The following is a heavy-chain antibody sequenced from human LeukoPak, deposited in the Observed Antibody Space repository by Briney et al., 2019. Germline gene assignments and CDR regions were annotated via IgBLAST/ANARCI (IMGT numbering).Heavy chain of an antibody. CDR3: AAIYYSASSGYLFDY. CDR2: IVDGSGNT. D-gene: IGHD3-22*01. Sequence: ASVKVSCKACGFTITSSAMQWVRQARGQRLEWIGWIVDGSGNTNYAQKFQERVAITRDMSTSTAYMELSRLRAEDTAVYYCAAIYYSASSGYLFDYWGQGTLVSVSS. V-gene: IGHV1-58*02. J-gene: IGHJ4*02. CDR1: GFTITSSA.